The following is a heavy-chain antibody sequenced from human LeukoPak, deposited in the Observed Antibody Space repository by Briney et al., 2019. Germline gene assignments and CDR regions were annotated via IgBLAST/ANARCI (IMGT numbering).Heavy chain of an antibody. J-gene: IGHJ1*01. CDR2: IIPIFGTA. CDR1: GGTFCSYA. CDR3: ARDLAGNFQH. Sequence: ASVKVSCKASGGTFCSYAISWVRQAPGQGLEWMGGIIPIFGTANYAQKFQGRVTITTDESTSTAYMELSSLRAEDTAVYYCARDLAGNFQHWGQGTLVTVSS. V-gene: IGHV1-69*05.